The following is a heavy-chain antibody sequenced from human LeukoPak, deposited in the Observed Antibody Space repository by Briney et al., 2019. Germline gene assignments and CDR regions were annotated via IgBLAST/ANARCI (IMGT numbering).Heavy chain of an antibody. Sequence: ASVKVSCKASGGTFSSYAMNWVRQAPGQGLEWMGWINTNTGNPTYAQGFTGRFVFSLDTSVSTAYLQISSLKAEDTAVYYCARIFRPTTVTTDIDYWGQGTLVTVSS. CDR2: INTNTGNP. CDR1: GGTFSSYA. D-gene: IGHD4-11*01. J-gene: IGHJ4*02. CDR3: ARIFRPTTVTTDIDY. V-gene: IGHV7-4-1*02.